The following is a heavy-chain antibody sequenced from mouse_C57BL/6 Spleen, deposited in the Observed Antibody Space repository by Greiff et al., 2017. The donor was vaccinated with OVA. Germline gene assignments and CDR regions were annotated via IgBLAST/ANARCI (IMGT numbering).Heavy chain of an antibody. V-gene: IGHV2-5*01. CDR3: TKANFRSTNYYDMDF. CDR2: IWRGGST. Sequence: QVQLQQSGPGLVQPSQSLSITCTVSGFSLTRYGVHWVRQSPGKGLEWLGVIWRGGSTDYNAAFMSRLCITKDNSKSKFFVKMNRLQADDTSIYNCTKANFRSTNYYDMDFWGTGTSVTVSS. J-gene: IGHJ4*01. CDR1: GFSLTRYG. D-gene: IGHD4-1*02.